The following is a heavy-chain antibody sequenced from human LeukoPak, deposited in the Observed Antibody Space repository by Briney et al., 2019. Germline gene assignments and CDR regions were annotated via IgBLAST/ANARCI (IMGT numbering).Heavy chain of an antibody. D-gene: IGHD2-15*01. CDR1: GGSISSSNW. CDR2: IYHSGST. CDR3: ARDCSGGGCYAGDY. J-gene: IGHJ4*02. Sequence: PSETLSLTCAVSGGSISSSNWWSWVRPPPGKGLEWIGEIYHSGSTNYNPSLKSRVTISVDKSKNQFSLKLSSVTAADTAVYYCARDCSGGGCYAGDYWGQGTLVTVSS. V-gene: IGHV4-4*02.